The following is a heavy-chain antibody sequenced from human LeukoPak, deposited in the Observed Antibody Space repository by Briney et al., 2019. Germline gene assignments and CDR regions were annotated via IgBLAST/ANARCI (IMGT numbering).Heavy chain of an antibody. CDR3: ARQIASAGTAGFDF. CDR2: IYSTGST. V-gene: IGHV4-4*07. Sequence: PSETLSLSCTVSGGSISSYYWSWIRQPAGKGLEWIGRIYSTGSTNYNPSLKSRVTMSVDTSKNQFSLRLRSVTAADTAVYYCARQIASAGTAGFDFWGQGALVTASS. D-gene: IGHD6-13*01. J-gene: IGHJ4*02. CDR1: GGSISSYY.